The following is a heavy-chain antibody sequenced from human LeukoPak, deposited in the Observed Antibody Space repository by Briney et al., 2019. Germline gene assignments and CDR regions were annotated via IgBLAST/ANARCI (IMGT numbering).Heavy chain of an antibody. Sequence: GGSLRLSCAASGFTFSRYAMSWVRQAPGRGLEWVSGIGGSGDTTYYAKSVEGRFTVSRDNSKNTLSLQMSSLRAEDTAVYYCARTKGGSGSYDDYWGQGTLVTVPS. D-gene: IGHD3-10*01. V-gene: IGHV3-23*01. CDR2: IGGSGDTT. CDR3: ARTKGGSGSYDDY. J-gene: IGHJ4*02. CDR1: GFTFSRYA.